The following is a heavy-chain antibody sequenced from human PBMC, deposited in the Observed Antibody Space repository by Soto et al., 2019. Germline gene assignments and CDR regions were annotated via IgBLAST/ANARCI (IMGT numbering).Heavy chain of an antibody. CDR3: ARDLGGWPDY. V-gene: IGHV1-3*01. Sequence: ASVKVSCKASGYTFTSYAMHWVRQAPGQRLEWMGWINAGNGNTKYSQNFQGRFTITRDTSASTAYMELSSLSFEDTAVYYCARDLGGWPDYWGQGTLVTVSS. J-gene: IGHJ4*02. CDR2: INAGNGNT. D-gene: IGHD2-15*01. CDR1: GYTFTSYA.